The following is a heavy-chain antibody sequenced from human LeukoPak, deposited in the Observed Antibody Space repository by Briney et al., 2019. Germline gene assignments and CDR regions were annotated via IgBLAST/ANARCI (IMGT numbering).Heavy chain of an antibody. CDR2: ISNSATTV. D-gene: IGHD5-18*01. V-gene: IGHV3-11*04. Sequence: GGSLRLSCAASGFTFRDYYMSWIRQAPGKGLEWLSYISNSATTVDYSDSLLGRFTIPRDNAKKSVFLQLHSLRAEDTAVYYCARGSSYGYDYNYMDVWGKGTTVTVSS. CDR3: ARGSSYGYDYNYMDV. CDR1: GFTFRDYY. J-gene: IGHJ6*03.